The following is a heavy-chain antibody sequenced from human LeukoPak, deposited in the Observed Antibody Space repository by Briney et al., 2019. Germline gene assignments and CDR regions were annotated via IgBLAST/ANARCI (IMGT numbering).Heavy chain of an antibody. CDR2: IYYSGST. J-gene: IGHJ3*02. CDR1: GGSISSGGYY. CDR3: ARASERDVEDPDPYDYVWGSYRLDAFDI. D-gene: IGHD3-16*02. Sequence: PSETLSLTCTVSGGSISSGGYYWSWIRQHPGKGLEWIGYIYYSGSTYYNPSLKSRVTISVDTSKNQFSLKLSSVTAADTAVYYCARASERDVEDPDPYDYVWGSYRLDAFDIWGQGTMVTVSS. V-gene: IGHV4-31*03.